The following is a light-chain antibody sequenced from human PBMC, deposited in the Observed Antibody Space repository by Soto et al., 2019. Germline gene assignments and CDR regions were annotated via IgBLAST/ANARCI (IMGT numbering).Light chain of an antibody. Sequence: DIQMTQSPSSLSASVGDRVTITCRASQGIRNDLTWYQQKLGKAPKRLITAASSLPSGVPSRFSGSGSGTEFTLTISSLQPEDRGTYDGLQHHSDPFTFGGGTKVEIE. CDR3: LQHHSDPFT. V-gene: IGKV1-17*01. CDR2: AAS. J-gene: IGKJ4*01. CDR1: QGIRND.